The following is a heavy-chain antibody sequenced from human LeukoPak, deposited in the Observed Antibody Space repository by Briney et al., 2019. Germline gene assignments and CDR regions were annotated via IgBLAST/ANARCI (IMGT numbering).Heavy chain of an antibody. CDR1: GFTFTSYS. V-gene: IGHV3-23*01. J-gene: IGHJ4*02. CDR2: ISGGGGST. Sequence: LGGSLRLSCAASGFTFTSYSMNWVRQAPGKGLEWVSTISGGGGSTYYADPVKGRFTISRDNSKNTLYLQVNSLRAEDTAVYYCAKGGKWDVTPFDYWGQGTLVTVSS. D-gene: IGHD1-26*01. CDR3: AKGGKWDVTPFDY.